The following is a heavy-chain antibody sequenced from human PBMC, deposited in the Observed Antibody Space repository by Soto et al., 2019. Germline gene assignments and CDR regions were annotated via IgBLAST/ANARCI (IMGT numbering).Heavy chain of an antibody. CDR3: ARDLGQQLFDY. J-gene: IGHJ4*02. D-gene: IGHD6-13*01. CDR2: ISAYNGNK. Sequence: QVQLVQSGAEVKKPGASVKVSCKASGYTFTSYGISWVRQAPGQGLEWMGWISAYNGNKKYAQKLQGRVTMTTDKPTSTAYMELRSLRSDDTVVYYCARDLGQQLFDYWGQVTLVTVSS. V-gene: IGHV1-18*01. CDR1: GYTFTSYG.